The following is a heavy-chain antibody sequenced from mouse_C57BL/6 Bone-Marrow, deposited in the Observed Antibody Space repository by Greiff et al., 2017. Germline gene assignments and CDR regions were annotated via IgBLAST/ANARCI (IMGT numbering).Heavy chain of an antibody. J-gene: IGHJ2*01. V-gene: IGHV1-74*01. Sequence: QVQLQQPGAELVKPGASVKVSCTASGYTFTSYWMHWVKQRPGQGLEWIGRIHPSDSDTNYNQKFKGKATLTVDKSSSTAYMQLSSLTSEDSAVYYCARWLLRVYYFDDWGQGTTLTVSS. CDR3: ARWLLRVYYFDD. D-gene: IGHD2-3*01. CDR2: IHPSDSDT. CDR1: GYTFTSYW.